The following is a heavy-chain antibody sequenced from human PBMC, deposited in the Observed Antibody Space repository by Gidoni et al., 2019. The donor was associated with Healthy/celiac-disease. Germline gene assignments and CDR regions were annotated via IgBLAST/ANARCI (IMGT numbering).Heavy chain of an antibody. Sequence: QVQLVESGGGVVQPGRSLSLSCAASGFTFSISCMHWVRQAPGKGLEWWAVISYDGSNKDYADSVKGRFTIYRDNSKNTLYLQMNSMRAEDTAVYYCAKGETLFYDFWSGYPRDGMDVWGQGTTVTVSS. CDR1: GFTFSISC. D-gene: IGHD3-3*01. CDR3: AKGETLFYDFWSGYPRDGMDV. J-gene: IGHJ6*02. V-gene: IGHV3-30*18. CDR2: ISYDGSNK.